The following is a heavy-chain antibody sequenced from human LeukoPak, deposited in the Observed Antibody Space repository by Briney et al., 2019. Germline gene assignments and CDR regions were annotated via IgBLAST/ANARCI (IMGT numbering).Heavy chain of an antibody. J-gene: IGHJ4*02. D-gene: IGHD5-18*01. CDR2: IYYSGSS. V-gene: IGHV4-39*01. CDR3: RDYTSGYLGGDY. Sequence: SETLSLTCTVSGGSISSSNYYWGWIRQPPGKGLEWIGSIYYSGSSYYNPSLKSRVTISVDTSKNQFSLKLSSVTAADTAVYYCRDYTSGYLGGDYWGQGALVTVSS. CDR1: GGSISSSNYY.